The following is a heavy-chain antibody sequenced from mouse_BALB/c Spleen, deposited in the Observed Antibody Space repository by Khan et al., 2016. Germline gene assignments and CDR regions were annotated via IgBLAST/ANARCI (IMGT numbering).Heavy chain of an antibody. CDR3: ARWFLSWFAY. J-gene: IGHJ3*01. V-gene: IGHV3-1*02. D-gene: IGHD2-2*01. CDR2: IHYSGST. Sequence: EVQLQESGPDLVKPSQSLSLTCTVTGYSITSGYSWHWIRQFPGNKLEWMGFIHYSGSTYYDPSLKSRISITRDTSKNQFFLLLNSVTTEDPATNYCARWFLSWFAYWDQGTLVTIST. CDR1: GYSITSGYS.